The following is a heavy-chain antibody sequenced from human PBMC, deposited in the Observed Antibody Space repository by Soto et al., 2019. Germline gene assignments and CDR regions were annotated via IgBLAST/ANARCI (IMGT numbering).Heavy chain of an antibody. CDR1: GYTFTSYG. Sequence: GASVKVSCKASGYTFTSYGISWVRQAPGQGLEWMGWISTYNDNTNYAQKLQGRVTMTTDTSTSTAYMELRSLRSDDTAVYYCAREYTSASWDYWGQGTQVTVSS. CDR3: AREYTSASWDY. V-gene: IGHV1-18*01. J-gene: IGHJ4*02. D-gene: IGHD6-6*01. CDR2: ISTYNDNT.